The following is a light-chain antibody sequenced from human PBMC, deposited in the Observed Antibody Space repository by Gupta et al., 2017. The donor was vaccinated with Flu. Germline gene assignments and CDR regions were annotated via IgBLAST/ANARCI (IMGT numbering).Light chain of an antibody. CDR2: EAS. CDR1: QNILSW. CDR3: QQDYTYVLS. Sequence: DIQMTQSPSTLSASVGDRVTLTCRASQNILSWLAWYQHKPGQAPKLLISEASNLAYGVPSRFSGSGSGTEFTLTISGLQPDDFAPHYCQQDYTYVLSFGGGTKVKRK. V-gene: IGKV1-5*03. J-gene: IGKJ4*01.